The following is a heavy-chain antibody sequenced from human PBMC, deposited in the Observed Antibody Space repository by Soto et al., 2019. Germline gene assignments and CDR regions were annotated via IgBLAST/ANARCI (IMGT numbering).Heavy chain of an antibody. V-gene: IGHV1-3*01. CDR1: GYTFTSYA. J-gene: IGHJ5*02. CDR2: INAGNGNT. CDR3: ARFRRDIVVVPAAIGGPYGFDP. Sequence: ASVKVSCKASGYTFTSYAMHWVRQAPGQRLEWMGWINAGNGNTKYSQKFQGRVTITRDTSASTAYMELSSLRSEDTAVYYCARFRRDIVVVPAAIGGPYGFDPWGQGTLVTVSS. D-gene: IGHD2-2*01.